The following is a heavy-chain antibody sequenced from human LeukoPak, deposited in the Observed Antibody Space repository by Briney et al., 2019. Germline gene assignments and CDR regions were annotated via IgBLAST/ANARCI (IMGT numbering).Heavy chain of an antibody. J-gene: IGHJ4*02. CDR1: GFTFSSYG. CDR2: ISYDGSNK. D-gene: IGHD3-10*01. Sequence: GRSLRLSCAASGFTFSSYGMHWVRQAPGKGLEWVAVISYDGSNKYYADSVKGRFTISRDNSKNTLYLQMNSLRAEDTAVYYCAKDLHGSGSYYKGTLDYWGQGTLVTVSS. CDR3: AKDLHGSGSYYKGTLDY. V-gene: IGHV3-30*18.